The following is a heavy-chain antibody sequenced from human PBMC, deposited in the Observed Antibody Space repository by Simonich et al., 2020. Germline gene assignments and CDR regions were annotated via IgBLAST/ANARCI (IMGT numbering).Heavy chain of an antibody. D-gene: IGHD3-10*01. CDR1: GVTFSGSA. J-gene: IGHJ4*02. Sequence: EVQLVESGGGLVQPGGSLKLSCAASGVTFSGSAMHWVRQASGKGLEWVGRIRSKANSYATASAASVKGRFTISRDDSKNTAYLQMNSLKTEDTDVYYCTRFDYYGSGSYYFDYWGQGTLVTVSS. CDR3: TRFDYYGSGSYYFDY. CDR2: IRSKANSYAT. V-gene: IGHV3-73*02.